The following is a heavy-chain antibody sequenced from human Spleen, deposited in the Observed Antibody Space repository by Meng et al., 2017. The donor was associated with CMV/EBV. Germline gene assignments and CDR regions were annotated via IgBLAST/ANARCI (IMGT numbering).Heavy chain of an antibody. Sequence: GGSLRLSCIVSGFTFSSYSMIWVRQAPGKGLEWVASISSASNYIYHADSVRGRFTISRDNTQNSLYLQMKSLRAEDTAFYYCARCSGGSRYGPDWFDPWGQGTLVTVSS. D-gene: IGHD2-15*01. V-gene: IGHV3-21*01. J-gene: IGHJ5*02. CDR3: ARCSGGSRYGPDWFDP. CDR2: ISSASNYI. CDR1: GFTFSSYS.